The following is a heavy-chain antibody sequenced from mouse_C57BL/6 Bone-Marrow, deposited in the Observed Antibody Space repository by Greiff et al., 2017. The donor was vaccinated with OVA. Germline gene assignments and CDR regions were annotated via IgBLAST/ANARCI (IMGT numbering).Heavy chain of an antibody. V-gene: IGHV14-4*01. J-gene: IGHJ1*03. CDR2: IDPENGDT. Sequence: EVKLQESGAELVRPGASVKLSCTASGFNIKDDYMHWVKQRPEQGLEWIGWIDPENGDTEYASKFQGKATITADTSSNTAYLQLSSLTSDDTAVYYCTPTDWYFDVWGTGTTVTVSS. CDR3: TPTDWYFDV. CDR1: GFNIKDDY.